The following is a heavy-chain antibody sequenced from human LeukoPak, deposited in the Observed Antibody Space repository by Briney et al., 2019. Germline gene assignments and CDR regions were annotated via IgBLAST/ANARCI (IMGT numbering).Heavy chain of an antibody. CDR3: ARSYCSSTSCYRYFDL. D-gene: IGHD2-2*02. J-gene: IGHJ2*01. CDR1: GGSISSYY. Sequence: PSETLSLTCTVSGGSISSYYWSWFRQPAGKGLEWIGRIYTSGSTNYNPSLKSRVTMSVDTSKNQFSLKLSSVTAADTAVYYCARSYCSSTSCYRYFDLWGRGTLVTVSS. V-gene: IGHV4-4*07. CDR2: IYTSGST.